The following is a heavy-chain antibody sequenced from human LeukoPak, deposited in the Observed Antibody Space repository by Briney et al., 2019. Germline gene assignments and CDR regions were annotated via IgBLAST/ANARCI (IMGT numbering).Heavy chain of an antibody. V-gene: IGHV5-51*01. J-gene: IGHJ3*01. D-gene: IGHD3-22*01. Sequence: GESLKISCKGSGYKFNAYWIAWVRQMPGRGLEWMGIIYPDDSDTRYSPSFQGQVTISADKSVSIAYLQWSSLKASDTAMYYCARPNITSYYDSRGYDAFDVWGQGTMVIVSS. CDR1: GYKFNAYW. CDR2: IYPDDSDT. CDR3: ARPNITSYYDSRGYDAFDV.